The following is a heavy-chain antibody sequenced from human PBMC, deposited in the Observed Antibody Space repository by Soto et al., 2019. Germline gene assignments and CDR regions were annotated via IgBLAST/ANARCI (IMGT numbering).Heavy chain of an antibody. Sequence: EVQVVESGGGLVQPGGSLRLSCVASGFTVSSDYMNWVRQAPGKGLEWVSVIYRGGSNYYEDDVKGRFTITRDKSKNTLVFQRDSLRVEGTSGYASARGPGDRSGRIVLGVGTTVTVSS. V-gene: IGHV3-66*01. CDR1: GFTVSSDY. CDR2: IYRGGSN. CDR3: ARGPGDRSGRIV. J-gene: IGHJ6*04. D-gene: IGHD6-25*01.